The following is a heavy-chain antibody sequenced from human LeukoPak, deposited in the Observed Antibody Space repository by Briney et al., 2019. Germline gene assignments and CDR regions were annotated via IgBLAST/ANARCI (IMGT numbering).Heavy chain of an antibody. CDR3: ANLANYYDSSGYYPVYDY. D-gene: IGHD3-22*01. CDR2: ISSSGSTI. J-gene: IGHJ4*02. V-gene: IGHV3-48*03. Sequence: GGSLRLSCAASGFTFSSYEMNWVRQAPGKGLEWVSYISSSGSTIYYADSVKGRFTISRDNAKNSLYLQMNSLRAEDTAVYYCANLANYYDSSGYYPVYDYWGQGTLVTVSS. CDR1: GFTFSSYE.